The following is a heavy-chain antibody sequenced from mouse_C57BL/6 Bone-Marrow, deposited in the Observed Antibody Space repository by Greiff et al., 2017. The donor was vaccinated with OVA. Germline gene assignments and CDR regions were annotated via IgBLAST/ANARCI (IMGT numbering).Heavy chain of an antibody. Sequence: EVMLVESGGGLVKPGGSLKLSCAASGFTFSSYTMSWVRQTPEKRLEWVATISGGGGNTYYPDSVKSRFTISRDNAKNTLYLQMSSLRSEDTALYYCARGLRLLDYWGQGTTLTVSS. CDR1: GFTFSSYT. J-gene: IGHJ2*01. CDR2: ISGGGGNT. D-gene: IGHD3-2*02. V-gene: IGHV5-9*01. CDR3: ARGLRLLDY.